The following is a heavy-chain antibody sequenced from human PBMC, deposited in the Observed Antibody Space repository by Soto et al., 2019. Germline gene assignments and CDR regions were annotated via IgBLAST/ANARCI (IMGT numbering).Heavy chain of an antibody. Sequence: TGGSLRLSCAASGYTFTSYYIHWVRQAPGQGHEWMGIINPSGGSTSYAQKFQGRVTMTRDTSTSTVYMEVSGLRSEDTAVYFCARDQEPSTLYYDYYYMDVWGKGTTVTVSS. J-gene: IGHJ6*03. CDR1: GYTFTSYY. CDR2: INPSGGST. CDR3: ARDQEPSTLYYDYYYMDV. V-gene: IGHV1-46*03.